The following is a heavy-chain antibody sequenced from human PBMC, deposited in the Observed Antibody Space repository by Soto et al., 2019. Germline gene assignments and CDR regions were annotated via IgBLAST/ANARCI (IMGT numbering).Heavy chain of an antibody. D-gene: IGHD2-15*01. CDR3: ARGIVVVVAATGYGAWFDP. CDR2: IYHSGST. J-gene: IGHJ5*02. Sequence: SETLSLTCAVSSGSISSSNWWSWVRQPPGKGLEWIGEIYHSGSTNYNPSLKSRVTISVDKSKNQFSLKLSSVTAADTAVYYCARGIVVVVAATGYGAWFDPWGQGTLVTVSS. V-gene: IGHV4-4*02. CDR1: SGSISSSNW.